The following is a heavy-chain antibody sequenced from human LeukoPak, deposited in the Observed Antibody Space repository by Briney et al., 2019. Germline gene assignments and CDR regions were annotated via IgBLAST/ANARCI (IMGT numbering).Heavy chain of an antibody. CDR1: GFTFGDYA. Sequence: TGGSLRLSCTASGFTFGDYAMSWVRQAPGKGLEWGGFIRSKAYGGTTEYAASVKGRFTISRDDSKSIAYLQMNSLKTEDTAVYYCTRPNAMVRGVLDYWGQGTLVTVSS. J-gene: IGHJ4*02. D-gene: IGHD3-10*01. CDR3: TRPNAMVRGVLDY. V-gene: IGHV3-49*04. CDR2: IRSKAYGGTT.